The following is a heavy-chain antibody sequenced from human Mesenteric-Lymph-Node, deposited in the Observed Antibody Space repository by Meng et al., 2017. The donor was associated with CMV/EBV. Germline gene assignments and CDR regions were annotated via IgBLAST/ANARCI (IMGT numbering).Heavy chain of an antibody. CDR2: VTPYGTA. V-gene: IGHV4-34*01. CDR3: ARAPPVAAPGSYFDP. Sequence: SETLSLTCAVYNGSFSDNYWSWIRQSPGEELEWIGEVTPYGTATYNPSLESRVTISRDTSKNQFSLMLTSVTVEDTAVCYCARAPPVAAPGSYFDPWGQGAKVTVSS. CDR1: NGSFSDNY. J-gene: IGHJ4*02. D-gene: IGHD3-10*01.